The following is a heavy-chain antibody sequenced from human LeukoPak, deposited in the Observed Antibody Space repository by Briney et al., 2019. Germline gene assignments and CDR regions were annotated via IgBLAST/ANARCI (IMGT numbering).Heavy chain of an antibody. CDR1: GGSISNTNYY. J-gene: IGHJ6*02. D-gene: IGHD2-21*02. Sequence: SETLSLTCTVPGGSISNTNYYWAWIRQPPGRGLEWIGSIYYTGTTFDNPSLKSRVTLSVDTSKNQFSLRLTSVTAADTAVYYCARGDCGGDCTYYYYYGMDVWGQGTTVTVSS. V-gene: IGHV4-39*07. CDR3: ARGDCGGDCTYYYYYGMDV. CDR2: IYYTGTT.